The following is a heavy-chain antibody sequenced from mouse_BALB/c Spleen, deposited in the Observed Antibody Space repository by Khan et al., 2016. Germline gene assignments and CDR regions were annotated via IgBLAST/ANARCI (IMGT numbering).Heavy chain of an antibody. CDR1: SYTFTDYE. J-gene: IGHJ4*01. CDR3: TRRGLYDYDDAVDY. Sequence: QVQLQQSGAELVRPGASVTLSCKASSYTFTDYEIYWVKQTPVHGLEWIGGIDPQTGGTAYNQKFKGKATLTADKSSSAAYMELRSLTSEDSAIYSCTRRGLYDYDDAVDYWGQGTSVTVSS. V-gene: IGHV1-15*01. D-gene: IGHD2-4*01. CDR2: IDPQTGGT.